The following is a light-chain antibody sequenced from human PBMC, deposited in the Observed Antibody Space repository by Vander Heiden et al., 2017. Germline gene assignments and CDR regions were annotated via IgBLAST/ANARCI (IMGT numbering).Light chain of an antibody. Sequence: EIVLTQSPGTLSLSPGERATLSCRASQSVSSSYLAWYQQKPGQAPRLLIYGASSRATGIPDRFSGSGSGTDFTLTISRMEPEDVAVYYCQQYGISYLPLGPGIKVVIK. CDR2: GAS. J-gene: IGKJ3*01. V-gene: IGKV3-20*01. CDR3: QQYGISYLP. CDR1: QSVSSSY.